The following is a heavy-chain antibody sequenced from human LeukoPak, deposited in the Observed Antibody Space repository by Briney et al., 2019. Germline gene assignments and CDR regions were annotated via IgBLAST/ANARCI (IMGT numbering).Heavy chain of an antibody. D-gene: IGHD3-9*01. V-gene: IGHV3-7*03. Sequence: GGSLRLSCAASGFTFSSYWMSWVRQAPGKGLEWVANIKQDGSEKYYVDSVKGRFTISRDNSKNTLYLQMNSLRAEDTAVYYCAKDTYYDILTGYYMGFDYWGQGTLVTVSS. CDR1: GFTFSSYW. CDR3: AKDTYYDILTGYYMGFDY. J-gene: IGHJ4*02. CDR2: IKQDGSEK.